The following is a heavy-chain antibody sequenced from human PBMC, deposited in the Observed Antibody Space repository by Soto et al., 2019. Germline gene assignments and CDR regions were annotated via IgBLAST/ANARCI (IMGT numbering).Heavy chain of an antibody. CDR3: ARDKGAKPPRYCSGGSCYPYNWFDP. CDR2: ISYDGSNK. Sequence: QVQLVESGGGVVQPGRSLRLSCAASGFTFSSYAMHWVRQAPGKGLEWVAVISYDGSNKYYADSVKGRFTISRDNSKNTLYLQMNSLRDEDTAVYYCARDKGAKPPRYCSGGSCYPYNWFDPWGQGTLVTVSS. CDR1: GFTFSSYA. D-gene: IGHD2-15*01. V-gene: IGHV3-30-3*01. J-gene: IGHJ5*02.